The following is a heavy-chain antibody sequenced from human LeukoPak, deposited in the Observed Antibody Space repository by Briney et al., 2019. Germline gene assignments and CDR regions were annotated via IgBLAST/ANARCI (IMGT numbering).Heavy chain of an antibody. CDR2: ISTVSTYT. V-gene: IGHV3-21*06. CDR1: GFTFTDYS. J-gene: IGHJ6*03. D-gene: IGHD6-25*01. CDR3: ARDGSGFYLYNYMDV. Sequence: GGSLRLSCAPSGFTFTDYSMNWVRQAPGKGLEWVASISTVSTYTFYADSVKGRFSISRDNVRNLLYLQMSSLGAEDTAFYYCARDGSGFYLYNYMDVWGKGTTVTVSS.